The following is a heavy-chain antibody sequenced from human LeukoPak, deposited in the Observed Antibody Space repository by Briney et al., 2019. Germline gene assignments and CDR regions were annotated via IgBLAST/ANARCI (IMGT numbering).Heavy chain of an antibody. CDR2: INHSGST. Sequence: PSETLSLACAVYGGSFSGYYWSWIRQPPGKGLEWIGEINHSGSTNYDPSLKSRVTISVDTSKNQFSLKLSSVTAADTAVYYCARVEPESYRAYNWFDPWGQGTLVTVSS. CDR3: ARVEPESYRAYNWFDP. D-gene: IGHD3-16*02. V-gene: IGHV4-34*01. CDR1: GGSFSGYY. J-gene: IGHJ5*02.